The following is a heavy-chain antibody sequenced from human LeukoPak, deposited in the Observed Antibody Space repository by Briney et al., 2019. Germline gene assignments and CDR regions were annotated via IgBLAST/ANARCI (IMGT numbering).Heavy chain of an antibody. CDR2: ISSSSSYI. CDR1: GFTFSTYS. Sequence: GGSLRLSCAASGFTFSTYSMNWVRQAPGKGLEWVSSISSSSSYIYYADSVKGRFTISRDNAKNSLYLQMNSLRAEDTAVYYCARPQSGSYGFDYWGQGTLVTVSS. J-gene: IGHJ4*02. CDR3: ARPQSGSYGFDY. D-gene: IGHD1-26*01. V-gene: IGHV3-21*01.